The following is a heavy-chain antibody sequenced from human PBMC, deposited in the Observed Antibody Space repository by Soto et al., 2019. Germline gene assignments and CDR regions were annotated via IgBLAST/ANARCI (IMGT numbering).Heavy chain of an antibody. V-gene: IGHV1-46*01. CDR2: INPSGGST. Sequence: ASVKVSCKASGYTFTSYYMHWVRQAPGQGLEWMGIINPSGGSTSYAQKFQGRVTMTRDTSTSTVYMELSSLRSEDTAVYYSARVDRGGYYLRRDSLEYSQHWGQGTLVTVSS. D-gene: IGHD3-22*01. CDR3: ARVDRGGYYLRRDSLEYSQH. CDR1: GYTFTSYY. J-gene: IGHJ1*01.